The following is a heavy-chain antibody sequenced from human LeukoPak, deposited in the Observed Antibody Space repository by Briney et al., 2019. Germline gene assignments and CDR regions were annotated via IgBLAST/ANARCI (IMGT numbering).Heavy chain of an antibody. D-gene: IGHD3-9*01. CDR1: GFTVSSNY. V-gene: IGHV3-53*01. J-gene: IGHJ5*02. CDR2: IYSGGST. Sequence: PGGSLRLSCAASGFTVSSNYMTWVRRAPRKGLEWVSVIYSGGSTDYADSVKGRFTISRDNSKNTIYLQMNNVRVEDTAVYYCVRDRQPVRLGFDPWGQGTLVTVSS. CDR3: VRDRQPVRLGFDP.